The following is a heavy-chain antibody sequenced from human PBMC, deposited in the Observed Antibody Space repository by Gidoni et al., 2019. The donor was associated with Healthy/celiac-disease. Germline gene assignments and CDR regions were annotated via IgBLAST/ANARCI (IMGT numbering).Heavy chain of an antibody. CDR1: GFTFSSYS. J-gene: IGHJ3*02. D-gene: IGHD3-16*01. Sequence: EVQLVESGGGLVKPGGSLRLSCAASGFTFSSYSMNWVRQAPGKGLEWVSTISSSSSYIYYADSVKGRFTISRDNAKNSLYLQMNSLRAEDTAVYYCARGQGVPPSAFDIWGQGTMVTVSS. CDR2: ISSSSSYI. CDR3: ARGQGVPPSAFDI. V-gene: IGHV3-21*01.